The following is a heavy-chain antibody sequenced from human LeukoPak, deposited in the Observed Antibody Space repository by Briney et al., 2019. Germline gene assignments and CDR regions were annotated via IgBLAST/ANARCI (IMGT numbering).Heavy chain of an antibody. CDR3: ARENSGSYREFDY. CDR1: GHSINNNYH. Sequence: PSETLSLTCSVSGHSINNNYHWGWIRQPPGKGLEWIGSLHHTGNTYYNPSLKSRVIISADTSNNQFSLRLTSVTAADTAVFYCARENSGSYREFDYWGQGTLVTVSS. J-gene: IGHJ4*02. CDR2: LHHTGNT. V-gene: IGHV4-38-2*02. D-gene: IGHD1-26*01.